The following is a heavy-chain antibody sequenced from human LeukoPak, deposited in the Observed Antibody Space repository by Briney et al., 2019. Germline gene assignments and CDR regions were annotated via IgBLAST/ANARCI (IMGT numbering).Heavy chain of an antibody. J-gene: IGHJ4*02. Sequence: SETLSLTCAVYGGSFSGYYWSWIRQPPGKGLEWIGEINHRGSTNYNPSLKSRVTISVDTSKNQFSLKLSSVTAADTAVYYCARAVTYCSSTSCYSGYFDYWGQGTLVTVSS. CDR3: ARAVTYCSSTSCYSGYFDY. CDR2: INHRGST. V-gene: IGHV4-34*01. CDR1: GGSFSGYY. D-gene: IGHD2-2*01.